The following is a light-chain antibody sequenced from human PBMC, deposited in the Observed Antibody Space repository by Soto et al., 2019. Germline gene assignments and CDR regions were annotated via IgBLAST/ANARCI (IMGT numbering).Light chain of an antibody. Sequence: EIVLTQSPATLSLSPGERATLSCRASQYITIYLAWYQQKPGQAPRLLIYDASNRATGIPARFSGSGSGTDFTLTISSLEPEDFALYYCQQRNNWPITFGQGTRLEIK. V-gene: IGKV3-11*01. J-gene: IGKJ5*01. CDR1: QYITIY. CDR2: DAS. CDR3: QQRNNWPIT.